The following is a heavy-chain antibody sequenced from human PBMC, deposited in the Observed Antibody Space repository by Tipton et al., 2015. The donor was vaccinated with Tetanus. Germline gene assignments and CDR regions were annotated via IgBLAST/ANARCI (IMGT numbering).Heavy chain of an antibody. CDR3: TRWGMATNPADY. CDR1: GFTITSYA. CDR2: ISPSDSYI. D-gene: IGHD5-24*01. J-gene: IGHJ4*02. Sequence: SLRLSCAASGFTITSYAMSWVRQAPGKGLEWVSTISPSDSYIYYADSVRGRFTISRDNAQNSLYLQMNNLTAEDTAVYYCTRWGMATNPADYWGQGTLVTVSS. V-gene: IGHV3-21*06.